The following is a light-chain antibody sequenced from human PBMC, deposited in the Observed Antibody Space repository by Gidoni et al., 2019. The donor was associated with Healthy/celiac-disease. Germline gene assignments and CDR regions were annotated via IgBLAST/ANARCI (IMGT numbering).Light chain of an antibody. J-gene: IGLJ3*02. V-gene: IGLV2-14*01. CDR2: DIS. CDR1: SSDVGGYNY. Sequence: QSALTQPASVSGSPGQSTTISCTGTSSDVGGYNYASWYQQHPGKAPKLMIYDISNRPSGVSSRFSGSKSGNTASLTIAGLQAEDEADYYGSSYTSSSTRVFGGGTKLTVL. CDR3: SSYTSSSTRV.